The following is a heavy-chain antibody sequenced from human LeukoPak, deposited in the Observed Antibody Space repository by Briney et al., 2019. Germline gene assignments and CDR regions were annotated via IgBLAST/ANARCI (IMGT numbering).Heavy chain of an antibody. Sequence: GESLKISCKGSGYSFTSYWIGWVRQMPGKGLEWMGIIYPGDSDTRYSPSFQGQVTSSADKSISNAYLQWSSLNASDTAMYYCARRDCTNGVCPPWGQGTLVTVSS. J-gene: IGHJ5*02. CDR1: GYSFTSYW. D-gene: IGHD2-8*01. V-gene: IGHV5-51*01. CDR3: ARRDCTNGVCPP. CDR2: IYPGDSDT.